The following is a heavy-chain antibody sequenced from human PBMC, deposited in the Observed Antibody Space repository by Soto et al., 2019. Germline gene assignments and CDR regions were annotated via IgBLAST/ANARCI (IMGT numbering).Heavy chain of an antibody. Sequence: ASETLSLTCSVSGYLISSGYYWGWVRQTPGKGLEWLGSIDYSGKTHKNPSLKSRVSASVDLSQNQFSLNLRSVTAADTAVYFCARDLSSGNLIDYWGQGTLVTVSS. D-gene: IGHD1-26*01. CDR3: ARDLSSGNLIDY. V-gene: IGHV4-38-2*02. J-gene: IGHJ4*02. CDR1: GYLISSGYY. CDR2: IDYSGKT.